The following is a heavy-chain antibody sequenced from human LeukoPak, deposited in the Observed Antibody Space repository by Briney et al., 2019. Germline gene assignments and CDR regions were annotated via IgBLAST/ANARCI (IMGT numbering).Heavy chain of an antibody. J-gene: IGHJ4*02. CDR1: GFTFRDYY. CDR3: ARIYGGY. Sequence: GGSLRLSCAASGFTFRDYYMSWIRQAPGKGLEWVSYIGTGGTPIDYADSVKGRFTISRDDAKSSLYLQMNNVRAKDTAFYYCARIYGGYWAQGALVSVSS. V-gene: IGHV3-11*01. D-gene: IGHD3-16*01. CDR2: IGTGGTPI.